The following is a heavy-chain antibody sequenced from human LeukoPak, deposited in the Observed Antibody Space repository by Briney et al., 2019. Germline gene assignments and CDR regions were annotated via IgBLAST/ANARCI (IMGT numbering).Heavy chain of an antibody. Sequence: ASVKVSCKASGYTFTSYGISWVRQAPGQGLEWMGWISAYNGNTNYAQKLQGRVTMTTDTSTSTAYMELRSLRSDDTAVYYCARDRKLYDSSGYYLEDYYYYYGMDVWGQGTTVTVSS. CDR1: GYTFTSYG. CDR2: ISAYNGNT. CDR3: ARDRKLYDSSGYYLEDYYYYYGMDV. D-gene: IGHD3-22*01. V-gene: IGHV1-18*01. J-gene: IGHJ6*02.